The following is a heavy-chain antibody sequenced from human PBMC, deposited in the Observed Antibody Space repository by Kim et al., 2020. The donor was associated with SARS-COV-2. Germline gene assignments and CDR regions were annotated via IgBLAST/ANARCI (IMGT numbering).Heavy chain of an antibody. CDR3: ARQTRMSGYYPDY. Sequence: YAPSLKSRVTVSVDTSKNRFSLKLSSVTAAETSVYCCARQTRMSGYYPDYWGQGTLVTVSS. D-gene: IGHD3-3*01. V-gene: IGHV4-39*01. J-gene: IGHJ4*02.